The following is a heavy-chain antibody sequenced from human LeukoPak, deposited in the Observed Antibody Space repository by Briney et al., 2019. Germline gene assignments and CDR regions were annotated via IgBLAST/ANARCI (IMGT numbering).Heavy chain of an antibody. J-gene: IGHJ5*02. CDR1: GGSFSGYY. D-gene: IGHD2-15*01. CDR2: INHSGST. CDR3: ARRYCSGGSWLLNALNWFDP. Sequence: SETLSLTCAVYGGSFSGYYWSWIRQPPGKGLEWIGEINHSGSTNYNPSLKSRVTISVDTSKNQFSLKLSSVTAADTAVYYCARRYCSGGSWLLNALNWFDPWGQGTLVTVSS. V-gene: IGHV4-34*01.